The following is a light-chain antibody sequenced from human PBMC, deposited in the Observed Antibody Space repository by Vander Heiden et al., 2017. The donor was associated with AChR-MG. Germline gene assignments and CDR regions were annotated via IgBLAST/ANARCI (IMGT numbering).Light chain of an antibody. CDR2: ENN. CDR3: GAWDSSLSAGS. J-gene: IGLJ3*02. CDR1: SSNIAKTH. V-gene: IGLV1-51*01. Sequence: SVLTQPPSVSATPGQRVTISCPGSSSNIAKTHVSWYQQFPGTAPKLLMYENNKRPSGIPDRFSASKSGTSATLGITRLQTGDEADYYCGAWDSSLSAGSFGGGTKLTVL.